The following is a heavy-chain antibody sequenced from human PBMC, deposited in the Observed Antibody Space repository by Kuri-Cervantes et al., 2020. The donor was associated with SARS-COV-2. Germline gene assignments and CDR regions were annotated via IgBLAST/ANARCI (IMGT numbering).Heavy chain of an antibody. CDR2: ISYDGSNK. D-gene: IGHD1-7*01. CDR1: GFTFSSYA. Sequence: GGSLRLCCAASGFTFSSYAMHWVRQAPGKGLEWVAFISYDGSNKYYADSVKGRFTISRDNSKNTLYLQMNSLRAEDTAVYYCARGVAELRYYGMDVWGQGTTVTVSS. J-gene: IGHJ6*02. V-gene: IGHV3-30-3*01. CDR3: ARGVAELRYYGMDV.